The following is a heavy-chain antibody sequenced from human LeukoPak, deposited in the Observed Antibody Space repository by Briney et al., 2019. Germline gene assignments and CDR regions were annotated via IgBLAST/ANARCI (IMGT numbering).Heavy chain of an antibody. V-gene: IGHV3-7*01. CDR2: IKQDGNEK. CDR3: AKSPLEMATIGLYYFDY. Sequence: GGSLRLSCAASGFTFSSYWMSWVRQAPGKGLEWVANIKQDGNEKYYVDSVKGRFTISRDNAKNSLYLQMSSLRAEDTAVYYCAKSPLEMATIGLYYFDYWGQGTLVTVSS. CDR1: GFTFSSYW. D-gene: IGHD5-24*01. J-gene: IGHJ4*02.